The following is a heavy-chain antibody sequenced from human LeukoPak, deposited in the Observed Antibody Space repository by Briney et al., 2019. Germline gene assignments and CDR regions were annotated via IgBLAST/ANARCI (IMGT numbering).Heavy chain of an antibody. Sequence: PGESLKISCKGSGYSFTTYWISWMRQMPGKGLEWMGRIDPSDSYTNYSPSFQGHVTISADKSFSTAYLQWTSLKASDTAMYYCARHAKAYGSSCDYWGQGTLVTVSS. D-gene: IGHD6-13*01. CDR3: ARHAKAYGSSCDY. CDR2: IDPSDSYT. V-gene: IGHV5-10-1*01. CDR1: GYSFTTYW. J-gene: IGHJ4*02.